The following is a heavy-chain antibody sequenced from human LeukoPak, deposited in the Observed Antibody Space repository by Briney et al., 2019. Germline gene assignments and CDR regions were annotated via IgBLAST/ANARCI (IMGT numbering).Heavy chain of an antibody. CDR1: GFTFSSYW. CDR2: ISGSGGST. CDR3: AKGPTYYYDSSAHRSYYFDY. J-gene: IGHJ4*02. Sequence: GGSLRLSCAASGFTFSSYWMHWVRQAPGKGLEWVSAISGSGGSTYYADSVKGRFTISRDNSKNTLYLQMNSLRAEDTAVYYCAKGPTYYYDSSAHRSYYFDYWGQGTLVTVSS. D-gene: IGHD3-22*01. V-gene: IGHV3-23*01.